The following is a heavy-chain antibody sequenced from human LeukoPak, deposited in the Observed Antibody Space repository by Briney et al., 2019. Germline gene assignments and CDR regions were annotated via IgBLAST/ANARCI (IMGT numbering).Heavy chain of an antibody. D-gene: IGHD3-3*01. J-gene: IGHJ4*02. CDR2: IKQDGSEK. Sequence: PGGSLRLSCAASGFTFSSYWMSWVRQAPGKGLEWVANIKQDGSEKYYVDSVKGRFTISRDNAKNSLYLQMNSLRAEDTAVYYCARVQTYYDFWSGSSGGYWGQGTLVTVSS. CDR3: ARVQTYYDFWSGSSGGY. V-gene: IGHV3-7*01. CDR1: GFTFSSYW.